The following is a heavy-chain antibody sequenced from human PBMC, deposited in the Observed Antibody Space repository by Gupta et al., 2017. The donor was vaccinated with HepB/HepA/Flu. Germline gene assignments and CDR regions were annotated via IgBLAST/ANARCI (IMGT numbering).Heavy chain of an antibody. CDR3: AKDRQWLAEGVFDY. CDR1: GFTLEVYA. D-gene: IGHD6-19*01. J-gene: IGHJ4*02. CDR2: ISGDGGST. V-gene: IGHV3-43*02. Sequence: EVQLVESGGGVVQPGGPLRLSCAASGFTLEVYALHWFRQAPGKGLEWVSLISGDGGSTYYADSVKGRFTISRDNSKNSLYLQMNSLRTEDTALYYCAKDRQWLAEGVFDYWGQGTLVTVSS.